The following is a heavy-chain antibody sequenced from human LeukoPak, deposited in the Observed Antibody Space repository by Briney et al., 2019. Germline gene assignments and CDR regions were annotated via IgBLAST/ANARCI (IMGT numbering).Heavy chain of an antibody. D-gene: IGHD3-22*01. J-gene: IGHJ5*02. CDR3: ANGGTYSSGP. V-gene: IGHV3-7*01. CDR2: IKPDGSAQ. CDR1: GFTFTSYA. Sequence: GGSLRLSCAASGFTFTSYAMHWVRQAPGKGLEWVATIKPDGSAQYYVDSVKGRFTISRDDAKNSLFLQINSLRAEDTAVYYCANGGTYSSGPWGQGTLVTVSS.